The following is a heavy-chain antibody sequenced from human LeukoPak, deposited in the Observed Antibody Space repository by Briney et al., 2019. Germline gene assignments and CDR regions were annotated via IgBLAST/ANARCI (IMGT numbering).Heavy chain of an antibody. Sequence: SQTLSLTCTVPVGSISSGDYYWSWIRKPPGKGLERIGYIYYSGSTYYNPSLKSRVTISVDTSKNQFSLKLSSVTAADTAVYYCARGIGAAAGTWFWFDPWGQGTLVTVSS. CDR1: VGSISSGDYY. J-gene: IGHJ5*02. CDR3: ARGIGAAAGTWFWFDP. V-gene: IGHV4-30-4*01. D-gene: IGHD6-13*01. CDR2: IYYSGST.